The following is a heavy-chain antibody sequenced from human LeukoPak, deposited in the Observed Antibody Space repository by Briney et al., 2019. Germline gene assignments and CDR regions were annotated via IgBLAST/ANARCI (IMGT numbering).Heavy chain of an antibody. CDR3: ARSSSYFTYFDL. J-gene: IGHJ2*01. CDR1: GFTLRHYY. CDR2: MSSTGNTI. V-gene: IGHV3-11*04. D-gene: IGHD2/OR15-2a*01. Sequence: GGSQRLSCAASGFTLRHYYMSWIRHAPGRGLEWISNMSSTGNTIYYAESVKGRFTVSRDNANNSMPLQMTSLRAEDTAVYYCARSSSYFTYFDLWGRDTLVTVSS.